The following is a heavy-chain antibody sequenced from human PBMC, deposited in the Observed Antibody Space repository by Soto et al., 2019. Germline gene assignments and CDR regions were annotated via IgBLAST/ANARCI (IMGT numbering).Heavy chain of an antibody. J-gene: IGHJ6*02. V-gene: IGHV4-59*08. D-gene: IGHD3-16*01. Sequence: SETLSLTCTVSGGSIKTFSWSWFRQPPGKGLEWIGYIYYSGSTNYHPSLKSRVSISVDTSKNLFSLKLSSVTAADTAVYYCARHPVGGGGLDVGGQGTSVTVSS. CDR2: IYYSGST. CDR3: ARHPVGGGGLDV. CDR1: GGSIKTFS.